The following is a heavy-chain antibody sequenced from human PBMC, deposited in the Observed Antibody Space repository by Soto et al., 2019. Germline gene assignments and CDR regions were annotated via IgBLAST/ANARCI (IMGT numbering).Heavy chain of an antibody. V-gene: IGHV3-13*04. J-gene: IGHJ4*02. CDR3: ARVLRGYSGFEDYYDY. CDR2: IGTAGDT. CDR1: EFTFSSYD. D-gene: IGHD5-12*01. Sequence: PWGSLRLSCAASEFTFSSYDMHWVRQPTGKGLEWVSAIGTAGDTYYPDSVKGRFTISRENAKNSLYLQMNSLRAGDTAVYYCARVLRGYSGFEDYYDYWGQGALVTVSS.